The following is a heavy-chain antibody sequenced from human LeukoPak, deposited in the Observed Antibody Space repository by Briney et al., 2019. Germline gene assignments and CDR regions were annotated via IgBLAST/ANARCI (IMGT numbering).Heavy chain of an antibody. Sequence: GRSLRLSCAASGFTFSSYGMHWVRQAPGKGLEWVAVIWYDGSNKYYADSVKGRFTISRDNSKNTLYLQMNSLRAEDTAVYYCARGTMSVVVAATDYYYGMDVWGQGTLVTVSS. D-gene: IGHD2-15*01. CDR2: IWYDGSNK. CDR1: GFTFSSYG. CDR3: ARGTMSVVVAATDYYYGMDV. J-gene: IGHJ6*02. V-gene: IGHV3-33*01.